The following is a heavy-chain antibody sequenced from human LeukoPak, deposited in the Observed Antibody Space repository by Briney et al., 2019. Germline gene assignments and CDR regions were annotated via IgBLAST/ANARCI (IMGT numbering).Heavy chain of an antibody. CDR3: ARDRDYYGSGSYYPYYFDY. Sequence: GGSLRLSCAASGFTFSSYSMNWVRQAPGKGLEWVSSISSSGTYIYYADSVKGRFTVSRDNAKNSLYLQMNSLRAEDTAVYYCARDRDYYGSGSYYPYYFDYWGQGTLVTVSS. CDR2: ISSSGTYI. J-gene: IGHJ4*02. D-gene: IGHD3-10*01. V-gene: IGHV3-21*01. CDR1: GFTFSSYS.